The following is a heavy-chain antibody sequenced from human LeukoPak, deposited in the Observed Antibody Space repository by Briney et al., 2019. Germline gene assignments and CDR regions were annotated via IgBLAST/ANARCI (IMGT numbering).Heavy chain of an antibody. V-gene: IGHV1-18*01. CDR2: ISAYNGNT. J-gene: IGHJ4*02. Sequence: ASAKVSCKASGGTFSSYAISWVRQAPGQGLEWMGWISAYNGNTNYAQNLQGRVTMTTDTSTSTAYMELRSLKSDDTAVYYCARQKWLYPPDYWGQGTLVTVSS. CDR3: ARQKWLYPPDY. CDR1: GGTFSSYA. D-gene: IGHD5-12*01.